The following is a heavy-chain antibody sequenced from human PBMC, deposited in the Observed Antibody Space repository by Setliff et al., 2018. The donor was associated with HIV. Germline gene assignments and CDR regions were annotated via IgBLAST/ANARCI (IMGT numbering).Heavy chain of an antibody. CDR1: GFTFSSYR. CDR3: ARGPASGDYSYYFDY. Sequence: GGSLRLSCAASGFTFSSYRLSWVRQAPGKGLEWVARVRSKVNRYTTEYVASVKGRFTISRDDSENSLCLQMHSLKTEDTAVYYCARGPASGDYSYYFDYWGQGTLVTVSS. V-gene: IGHV3-72*01. J-gene: IGHJ4*02. CDR2: VRSKVNRYTT. D-gene: IGHD3-22*01.